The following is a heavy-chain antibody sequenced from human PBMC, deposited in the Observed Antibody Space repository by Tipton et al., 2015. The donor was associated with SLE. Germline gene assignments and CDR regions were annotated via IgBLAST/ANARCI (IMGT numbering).Heavy chain of an antibody. CDR3: ARQQRGNYGMDV. Sequence: TLSLTCDVSGGSFTSNHWWTWVRQAPGKGLEWIGEIYHSGATNYNPSLKSRVTISVDKSKSQFSLKVNSVIAADTAVYYCARQQRGNYGMDVWGQGTTVTVSS. J-gene: IGHJ6*02. V-gene: IGHV4-4*02. CDR2: IYHSGAT. D-gene: IGHD6-13*01. CDR1: GGSFTSNHW.